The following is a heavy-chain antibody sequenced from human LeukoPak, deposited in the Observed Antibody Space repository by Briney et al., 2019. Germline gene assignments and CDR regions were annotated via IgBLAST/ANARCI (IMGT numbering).Heavy chain of an antibody. CDR2: ISASGNT. CDR3: ARQGVATAIDY. CDR1: GGSISSYY. Sequence: SETLSLTCTISGGSISSYYWSWIRQPPGKGLEWIGRISASGNTNYNPSLKSRVTMSVDTSMNLFALKLSSVTAADTAVYYCARQGVATAIDYWGQGTLVTVSS. V-gene: IGHV4-4*07. J-gene: IGHJ4*02. D-gene: IGHD2-21*02.